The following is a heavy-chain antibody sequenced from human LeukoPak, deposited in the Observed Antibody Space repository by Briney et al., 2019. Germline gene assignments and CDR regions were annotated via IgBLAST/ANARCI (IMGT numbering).Heavy chain of an antibody. J-gene: IGHJ4*02. CDR3: ASGYSYVYYFDY. CDR1: GGTFSSYA. Sequence: ASVKVSCKASGGTFSSYAISWVRQAPGQGLEWMGRIIPILGIANYAQKFQGRVTITADKSTSTAYMELSGLRSEDTAVYYCASGYSYVYYFDYWGQGTLVTVSS. V-gene: IGHV1-69*04. CDR2: IIPILGIA. D-gene: IGHD5-18*01.